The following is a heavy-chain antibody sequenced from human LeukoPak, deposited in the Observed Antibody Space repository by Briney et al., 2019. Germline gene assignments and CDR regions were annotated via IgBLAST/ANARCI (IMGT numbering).Heavy chain of an antibody. CDR2: IIPIFGTA. D-gene: IGHD6-6*01. CDR1: GGTFSSYA. CDR3: AREKEQLGAFDN. Sequence: SVKVSCKASGGTFSSYAISWVRQAPGQGLEWMGGIIPIFGTANYAQKFQGRVTITTDESTSTAYMELSSLRSEDTAVYYCAREKEQLGAFDNWGQGTLVTVS. J-gene: IGHJ4*02. V-gene: IGHV1-69*05.